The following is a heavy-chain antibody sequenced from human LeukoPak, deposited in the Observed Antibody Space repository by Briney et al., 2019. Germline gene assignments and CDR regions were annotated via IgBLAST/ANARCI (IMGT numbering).Heavy chain of an antibody. CDR1: GFTVSSNY. Sequence: PGGSLRLSCAASGFTVSSNYMSWVRQAPRKGLEWVSVIYSGGSTYYADSVKGRFTISRDNSKNTLYLQMNSLRAEDTAVYYCARNSGYDFWYFDYWGQGTLVTVSS. V-gene: IGHV3-66*01. D-gene: IGHD5-12*01. CDR2: IYSGGST. J-gene: IGHJ4*02. CDR3: ARNSGYDFWYFDY.